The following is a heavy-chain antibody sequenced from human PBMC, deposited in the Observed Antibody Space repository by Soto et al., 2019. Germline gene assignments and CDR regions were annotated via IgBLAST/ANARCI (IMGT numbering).Heavy chain of an antibody. D-gene: IGHD2-15*01. CDR3: AKDLAAPKYYYYYYGMDV. Sequence: PGGSLRLSCVVSGFPFSTSNMSWVRQAPGKGLECVSAISGSGGSTYYAYSVKGRFTISRDNSKNTLYLQMNSLRAEDTAVYYCAKDLAAPKYYYYYYGMDVWGQGTTVTVSS. CDR2: ISGSGGST. J-gene: IGHJ6*02. V-gene: IGHV3-23*01. CDR1: GFPFSTSN.